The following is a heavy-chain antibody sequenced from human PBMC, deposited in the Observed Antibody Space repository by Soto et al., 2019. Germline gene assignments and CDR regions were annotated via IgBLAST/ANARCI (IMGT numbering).Heavy chain of an antibody. V-gene: IGHV1-69*01. Sequence: QAQLMQSGAEVKKPGSSVKVSCKASGGTFSGYAISWVRQAPGQGLEWMGGIIPVLGITNYAQKFQGRITIDADESTGTAYMDLRSLRSEDTDVYYCARDPRSITGTTSSEDFQHWGPGTLVSVSS. CDR2: IIPVLGIT. J-gene: IGHJ1*01. CDR1: GGTFSGYA. D-gene: IGHD1-20*01. CDR3: ARDPRSITGTTSSEDFQH.